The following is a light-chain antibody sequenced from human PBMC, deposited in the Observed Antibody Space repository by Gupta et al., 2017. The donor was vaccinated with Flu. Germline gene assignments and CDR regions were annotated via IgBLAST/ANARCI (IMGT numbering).Light chain of an antibody. CDR3: CSDAGSYTWV. J-gene: IGLJ3*02. V-gene: IGLV2-11*01. Sequence: QSALTQPRSVSGSPGQSVTISCTGTSSDVGGYNYVSWYQQQPGKAPKLMIYDVSKRPSGVPDRFSGSKSGNTASLTISGLQAEDEADYYCCSDAGSYTWVFGGGTKLTVL. CDR1: SSDVGGYNY. CDR2: DVS.